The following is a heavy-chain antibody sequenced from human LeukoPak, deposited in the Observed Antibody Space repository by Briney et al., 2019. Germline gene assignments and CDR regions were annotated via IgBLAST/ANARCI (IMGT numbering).Heavy chain of an antibody. D-gene: IGHD6-13*01. Sequence: GGSLRLSCEASGFTFSSYSMNWVRQAPGKGLEWVSYIGSSSSTIYYADSVKGRFTISRDNAKNSLYLQMNSLRAEDTAVYYCARAGPSYSSTWYGEGSPSYYYYGMDVWGQGTTVTVSS. CDR2: IGSSSSTI. CDR1: GFTFSSYS. V-gene: IGHV3-48*04. J-gene: IGHJ6*02. CDR3: ARAGPSYSSTWYGEGSPSYYYYGMDV.